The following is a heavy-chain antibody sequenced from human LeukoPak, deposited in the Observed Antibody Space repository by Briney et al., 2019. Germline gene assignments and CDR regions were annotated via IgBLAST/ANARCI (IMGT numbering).Heavy chain of an antibody. CDR2: ISGSGGST. D-gene: IGHD2-15*01. J-gene: IGHJ4*02. CDR1: GFTFNTYA. CDR3: AKGKGSSSSSIDW. V-gene: IGHV3-23*01. Sequence: GGSLRLSCAASGFTFNTYAMSWVRQAPGKGLEWVSAISGSGGSTYYADSVKGRFTISRDNSKNTLYLQIHSLRTEDTAVYYCAKGKGSSSSSIDWWGQGTLVTVSS.